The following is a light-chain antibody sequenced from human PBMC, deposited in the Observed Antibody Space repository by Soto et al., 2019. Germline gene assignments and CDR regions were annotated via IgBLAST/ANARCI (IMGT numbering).Light chain of an antibody. CDR1: QSVSNH. CDR3: QQHHIWLT. Sequence: EILLTPSPTTLSLFPGERSTLSCRACQSVSNHLAWYQQKPGQAPRLLIYDASNRATGIPARFSASGSGTDFTLTISSLEPEDSAVYYCQQHHIWLTFGGGTKV. V-gene: IGKV3-11*01. J-gene: IGKJ4*01. CDR2: DAS.